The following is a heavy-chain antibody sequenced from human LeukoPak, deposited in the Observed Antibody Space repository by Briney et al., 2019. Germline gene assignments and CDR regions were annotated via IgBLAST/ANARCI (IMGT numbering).Heavy chain of an antibody. J-gene: IGHJ4*02. CDR1: GFTFSSYA. Sequence: GGSLRLSCAASGFTFSSYAMHWVRQAPGKGLKWVAVISYDGSNKYYADSVKGRFTISRDNSKNTLYLQMNSLRAEDTAVYYCARAAYCGGDCYSLGAYWGQGTLVTVSS. CDR2: ISYDGSNK. D-gene: IGHD2-21*02. V-gene: IGHV3-30-3*01. CDR3: ARAAYCGGDCYSLGAY.